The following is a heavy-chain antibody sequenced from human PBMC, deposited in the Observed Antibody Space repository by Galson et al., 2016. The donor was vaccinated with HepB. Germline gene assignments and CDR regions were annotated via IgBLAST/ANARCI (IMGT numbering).Heavy chain of an antibody. CDR3: ARGWELHDY. D-gene: IGHD1-26*01. CDR2: IYPHDSDT. V-gene: IGHV5-51*01. Sequence: QSGAEVKKPGDSRKISCKVSGYWFSNYWIGWVRQMPGKGLEWMGIIYPHDSDTRYSPSFQGQVTIPADKSISTTYLQWRSLKASDTAIYYCARGWELHDYWGQGTLVTVSS. J-gene: IGHJ4*02. CDR1: GYWFSNYW.